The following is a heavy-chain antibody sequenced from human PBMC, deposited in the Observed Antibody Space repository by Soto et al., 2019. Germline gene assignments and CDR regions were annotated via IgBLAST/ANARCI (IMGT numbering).Heavy chain of an antibody. CDR1: GGSFSGYY. Sequence: QVQLQQWGAGLLKPSETLSLTCAVYGGSFSGYYWSWIRQPPGKGLEWIGEINHSGSTNYNPSLKGRVTISVDTSEKQFSLKLSSVTAADTAVYYCARDTSKDVVVPAALSNWFDPWGQGTLVTVSS. CDR2: INHSGST. J-gene: IGHJ5*02. D-gene: IGHD2-2*01. V-gene: IGHV4-34*01. CDR3: ARDTSKDVVVPAALSNWFDP.